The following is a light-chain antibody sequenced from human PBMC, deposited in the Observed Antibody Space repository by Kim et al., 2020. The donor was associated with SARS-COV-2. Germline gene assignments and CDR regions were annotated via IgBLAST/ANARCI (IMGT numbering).Light chain of an antibody. Sequence: SYELTQPPSVSVAPGKTARITCGGNNIGSKSVHWYQQKPGQAPVLVIYYDSDRPSGMPERFSGSNSGNTATLTISRVEAGDEADYYCQVWDSSSDHWVLGGGTQLTVL. V-gene: IGLV3-21*04. CDR1: NIGSKS. J-gene: IGLJ3*02. CDR3: QVWDSSSDHWV. CDR2: YDS.